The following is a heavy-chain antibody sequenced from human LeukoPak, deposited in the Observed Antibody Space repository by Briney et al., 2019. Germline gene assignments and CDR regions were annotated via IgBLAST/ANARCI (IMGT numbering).Heavy chain of an antibody. V-gene: IGHV1-2*02. Sequence: ASVKVSCKASGYTFTGYYMHWVRQAPGQGLEWMGWINPNSGGTNYAQKFQGRVTMTRDTSISTAYMELSTLRSDDTAVYYCARGEVDTAMVKSLRPQFFSYWGQGTLVTVSS. J-gene: IGHJ4*02. D-gene: IGHD5-18*01. CDR1: GYTFTGYY. CDR2: INPNSGGT. CDR3: ARGEVDTAMVKSLRPQFFSY.